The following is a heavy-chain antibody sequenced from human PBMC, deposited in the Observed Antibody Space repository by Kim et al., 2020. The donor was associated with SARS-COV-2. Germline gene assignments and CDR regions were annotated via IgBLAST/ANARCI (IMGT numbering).Heavy chain of an antibody. J-gene: IGHJ4*02. CDR2: T. D-gene: IGHD4-4*01. Sequence: TKYSQKFQGRGSITRDTSASTAYMELSSLRSEDTAVYYCAGEPDYSGGGAYWGQGTLVAVSS. V-gene: IGHV1-3*01. CDR3: AGEPDYSGGGAY.